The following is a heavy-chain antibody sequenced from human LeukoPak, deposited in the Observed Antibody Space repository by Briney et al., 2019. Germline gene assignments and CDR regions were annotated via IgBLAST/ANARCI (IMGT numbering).Heavy chain of an antibody. CDR3: ARDPYCSSTSCRPRSPNYFDY. Sequence: SVKVSCKXSGGTFSSYAISWVRQAPGQGLEWMGRIIPIFGTANYAQKFQGRVTITTDESTSTAYMELSSLRSEDTAVYCCARDPYCSSTSCRPRSPNYFDYWGPGTLVTVSS. V-gene: IGHV1-69*05. J-gene: IGHJ4*02. CDR1: GGTFSSYA. D-gene: IGHD2-2*01. CDR2: IIPIFGTA.